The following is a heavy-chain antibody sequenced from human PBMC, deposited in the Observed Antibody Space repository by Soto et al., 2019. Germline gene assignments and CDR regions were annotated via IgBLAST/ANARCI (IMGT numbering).Heavy chain of an antibody. CDR3: ATDLHASSSLPPVFDY. Sequence: GGSLRLSCAASGFTFSGYAMSWVRQAPGRGLEWVSGISGSGGSTYYADSVKGRFTISRDNSKNTLYLQMNSLRVEDTAIYYCATDLHASSSLPPVFDYWGQGTLVTVSS. D-gene: IGHD6-6*01. CDR1: GFTFSGYA. V-gene: IGHV3-23*01. J-gene: IGHJ4*02. CDR2: ISGSGGST.